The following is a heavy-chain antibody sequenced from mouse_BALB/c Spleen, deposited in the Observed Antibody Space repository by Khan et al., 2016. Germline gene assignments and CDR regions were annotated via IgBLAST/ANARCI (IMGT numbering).Heavy chain of an antibody. CDR3: ARGGFDGYSAWFAY. CDR2: INPSSGYT. J-gene: IGHJ3*01. D-gene: IGHD2-3*01. CDR1: GYTFTPYT. V-gene: IGHV1-4*02. Sequence: QVQLQQPAAELARPGASVKMSCKASGYTFTPYTIHWVKQRPGQGLEWIGYINPSSGYTEYNQKFKDKSTLTTDKSSNTAYIQLSSLTSDDSAVXYCARGGFDGYSAWFAYWGQGTLVTVPA.